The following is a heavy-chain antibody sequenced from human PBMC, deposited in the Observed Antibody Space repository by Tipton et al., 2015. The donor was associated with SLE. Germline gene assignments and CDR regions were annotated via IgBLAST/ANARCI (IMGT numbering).Heavy chain of an antibody. CDR3: ATGGSPSPMGHGY. V-gene: IGHV4-39*01. J-gene: IGHJ4*02. CDR1: GGSMSSSSYY. D-gene: IGHD3-16*01. CDR2: GYYSGST. Sequence: TLSLTCTVSGGSMSSSSYYWGWIRQPPGKGLEWIGSGYYSGSTYYMPSLKSRATISVDISKNQFSLRLSSVTAADTAVYYCATGGSPSPMGHGYWGQGTLVTVSS.